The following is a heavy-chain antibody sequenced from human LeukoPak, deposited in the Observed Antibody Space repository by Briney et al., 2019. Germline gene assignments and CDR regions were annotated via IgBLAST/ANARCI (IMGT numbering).Heavy chain of an antibody. CDR3: ARDLITMVRGLNAPYGTDV. V-gene: IGHV6-1*01. D-gene: IGHD3-10*01. CDR1: GDSVSSNSGA. Sequence: SQTLSLTCAISGDSVSSNSGAWNWIRQSPSRGLEWLGRTYYRSKWYYDYAVSVKSRITLNPDTSKNQFSLQLNSVTPEDTAVYYCARDLITMVRGLNAPYGTDVWGQGTTVTVSS. CDR2: TYYRSKWYY. J-gene: IGHJ6*02.